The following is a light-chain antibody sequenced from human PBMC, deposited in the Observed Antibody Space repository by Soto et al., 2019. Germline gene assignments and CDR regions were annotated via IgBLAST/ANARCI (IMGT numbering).Light chain of an antibody. V-gene: IGKV3-11*01. CDR3: QQRGS. J-gene: IGKJ4*01. Sequence: EIVLTQSPATLSLSPGETATLSCRASQSVSSSLAWYQQKPGQAPRLLLYDASSRATGIPGRFSSSGSGTDFTLTISSLESDDFAVYYCQQRGSFGGGTKLEI. CDR1: QSVSSS. CDR2: DAS.